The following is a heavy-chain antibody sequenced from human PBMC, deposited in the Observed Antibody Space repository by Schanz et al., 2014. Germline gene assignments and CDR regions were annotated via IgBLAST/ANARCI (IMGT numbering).Heavy chain of an antibody. V-gene: IGHV3-23*04. CDR1: GFTFSNHA. Sequence: EVQLVESGGGLVQPGGSLRLSCETSGFTFSNHAMSWVRQAPGKGLEWVSAISGRGGRTYYARSVKGRFTISRDNSKNPLYLQMNSLRADDTAVYYCAKDCPSDYGAHCFDFWGQGTLVTVSS. J-gene: IGHJ4*02. CDR2: ISGRGGRT. CDR3: AKDCPSDYGAHCFDF. D-gene: IGHD4-17*01.